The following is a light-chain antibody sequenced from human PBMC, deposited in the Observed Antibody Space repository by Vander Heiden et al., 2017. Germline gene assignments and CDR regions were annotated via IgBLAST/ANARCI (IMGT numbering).Light chain of an antibody. CDR3: QHRSGWLPGT. Sequence: EIVLTQSPATLSLSPGEGATLSCRASQSVSSYLAWYQHKPGQAPRLLIYEASNGATGIPGRFSGTGSGTDFTLTISSLEPEDSAVYYCQHRSGWLPGTFGPGTKVEIK. CDR1: QSVSSY. CDR2: EAS. V-gene: IGKV3-11*01. J-gene: IGKJ1*01.